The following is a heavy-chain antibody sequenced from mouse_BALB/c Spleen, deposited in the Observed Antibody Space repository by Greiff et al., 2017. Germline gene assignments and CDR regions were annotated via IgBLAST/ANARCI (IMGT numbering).Heavy chain of an antibody. D-gene: IGHD2-1*01. J-gene: IGHJ4*01. V-gene: IGHV3-6*02. Sequence: ESGPGLVKPSQSLSLTCSVTGYSITSGYYWNWIRQFPGNKLEWMGYISYDGSNNYNPSLKNRISITRDTSKNQFFLKLNSVTTEDTATYYCARALYYGNLPYAMDYWGQGTSVTVSS. CDR2: ISYDGSN. CDR1: GYSITSGYY. CDR3: ARALYYGNLPYAMDY.